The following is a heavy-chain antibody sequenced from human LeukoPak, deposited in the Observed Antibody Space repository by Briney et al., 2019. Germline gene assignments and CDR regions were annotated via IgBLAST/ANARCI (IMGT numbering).Heavy chain of an antibody. J-gene: IGHJ4*02. CDR2: ISYDGSNK. V-gene: IGHV3-30*04. D-gene: IGHD7-27*01. CDR3: ARDSAAQKLGGFDY. CDR1: GFTFSSYA. Sequence: GGSLRLSCAASGFTFSSYAMHWVRQAPGKGLEWVAVISYDGSNKYYADSVKGRFTISRDDSKNTLYLQMNSLRAEDTAVYYCARDSAAQKLGGFDYWGQGTLVTVSS.